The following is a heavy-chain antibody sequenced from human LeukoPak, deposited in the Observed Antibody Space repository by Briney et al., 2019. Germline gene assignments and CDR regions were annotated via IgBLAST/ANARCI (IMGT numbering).Heavy chain of an antibody. D-gene: IGHD6-19*01. CDR3: VRGAVAGTPEYFQH. CDR1: GFTVSSNY. CDR2: ISWNGGST. Sequence: GGSLRLSCAASGFTVSSNYMSWVRQAPGKGLEWVSGISWNGGSTSYAGSVKGRFTISRDNAKKSLYLQLNSLRGDDTALYYCVRGAVAGTPEYFQHWGQGTLVTVSS. J-gene: IGHJ1*01. V-gene: IGHV3-20*04.